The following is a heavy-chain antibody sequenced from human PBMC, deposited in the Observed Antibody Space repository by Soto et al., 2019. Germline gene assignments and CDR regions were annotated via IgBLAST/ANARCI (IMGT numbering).Heavy chain of an antibody. D-gene: IGHD3-3*01. J-gene: IGHJ4*02. CDR2: IIPIFGTA. Sequence: SVKVSCKASGGTFSSYAISWVRQAPGQGLEWMGGIIPIFGTANYAQKFQGRVTITADESTSTAYMEMSSLRAEDTAVYYCAKGLDFWSGYYPNFDYWGQGTLVTVSS. CDR1: GGTFSSYA. CDR3: AKGLDFWSGYYPNFDY. V-gene: IGHV1-69*13.